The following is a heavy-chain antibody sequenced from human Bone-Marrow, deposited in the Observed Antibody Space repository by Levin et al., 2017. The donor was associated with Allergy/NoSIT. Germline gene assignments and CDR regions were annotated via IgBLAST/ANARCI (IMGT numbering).Heavy chain of an antibody. CDR1: GFTFSTYW. D-gene: IGHD3-10*01. Sequence: GGSLRLSCAASGFTFSTYWRHWVRQAPGKGLVWVSRIQSNGKTNYADSVKGRFTIARDKAKNTLYLQMNSLTDEDTAVYYCARDRFYSDSGSNFSWFDPWGQGTLVTVSS. V-gene: IGHV3-74*01. CDR2: IQSNGKT. CDR3: ARDRFYSDSGSNFSWFDP. J-gene: IGHJ5*02.